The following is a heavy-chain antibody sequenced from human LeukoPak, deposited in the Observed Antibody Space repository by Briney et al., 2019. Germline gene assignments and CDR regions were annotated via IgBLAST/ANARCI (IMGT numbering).Heavy chain of an antibody. D-gene: IGHD2-21*01. CDR2: SYHGGST. Sequence: SETLSLTCDVSGDSMSSSRFSWSWLRQPPGKGLEWIGYSYHGGSTHYNPSLQGRVTISVDRSKKQFSLSVNSVTAADTAVYYCARLVVDITRWFDPWGQGTLVTVSS. V-gene: IGHV4-30-2*01. CDR1: GDSMSSSRFS. J-gene: IGHJ5*02. CDR3: ARLVVDITRWFDP.